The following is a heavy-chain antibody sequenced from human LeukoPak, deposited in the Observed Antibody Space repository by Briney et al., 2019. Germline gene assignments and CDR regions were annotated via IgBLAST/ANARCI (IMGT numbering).Heavy chain of an antibody. CDR2: IRGSGGCT. D-gene: IGHD3-3*01. CDR1: GFTFSSYA. V-gene: IGHV3-23*01. CDR3: AKDHTYYDFWSGYYSDPNWFDP. J-gene: IGHJ5*02. Sequence: PGGSLRLSCAASGFTFSSYAMSWVRQAPGKGLEWVSAIRGSGGCTYYADSVKGRFTISRDNSKNTLYLQMSSLRAEDTAVYYCAKDHTYYDFWSGYYSDPNWFDPWGQGTLVTVSS.